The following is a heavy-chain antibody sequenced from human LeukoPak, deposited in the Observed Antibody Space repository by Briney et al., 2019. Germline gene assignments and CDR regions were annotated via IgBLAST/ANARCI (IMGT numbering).Heavy chain of an antibody. J-gene: IGHJ4*02. Sequence: GGSLRLSCAASGFTFSSYWMSWVRQAPGKGLEWVANIKQDGSEKYYVDSVKGRFTISRDNAKNTLYLQMNSLRAEDTAVYYCAKSYPPLLPFDYWGQGTLVTVSS. V-gene: IGHV3-7*01. CDR1: GFTFSSYW. D-gene: IGHD2-15*01. CDR3: AKSYPPLLPFDY. CDR2: IKQDGSEK.